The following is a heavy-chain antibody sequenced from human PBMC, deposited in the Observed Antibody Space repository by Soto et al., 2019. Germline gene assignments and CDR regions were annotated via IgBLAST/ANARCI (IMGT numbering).Heavy chain of an antibody. D-gene: IGHD5-12*01. J-gene: IGHJ4*02. CDR3: ASETSYGGYAY. CDR2: ISSSSSTL. CDR1: GFTFSSYS. V-gene: IGHV3-48*01. Sequence: EVQLVESGGGLVQPGGSLRLSCAASGFTFSSYSINWVRQAPGKGLEWVSYISSSSSTLYYADAVRGRFTISRDNAKNSLYLQMNSLRAEDTAVYYCASETSYGGYAYWGRGTLVTVSS.